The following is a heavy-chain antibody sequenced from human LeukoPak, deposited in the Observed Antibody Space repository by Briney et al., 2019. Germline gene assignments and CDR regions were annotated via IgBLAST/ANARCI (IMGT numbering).Heavy chain of an antibody. CDR3: ARAMDV. Sequence: PGGSLRLSCAASGFTFSNYWMTWVRQAPGKGLEWVANIKQDGSEKNYVGSVKVRFTISGDNAKNSLYLQMNSLRAEDTAVYYCARAMDVWGQGTTVTVSS. J-gene: IGHJ6*02. CDR2: IKQDGSEK. V-gene: IGHV3-7*03. CDR1: GFTFSNYW.